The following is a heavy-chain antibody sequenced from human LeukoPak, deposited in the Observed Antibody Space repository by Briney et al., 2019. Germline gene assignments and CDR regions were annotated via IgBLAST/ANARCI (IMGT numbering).Heavy chain of an antibody. CDR1: GFTFSSYW. CDR2: INSDGSST. Sequence: PGGSLRLSCAASGFTFSSYWMHWVRQAPGKGLVWVSRINSDGSSTSYADSVEGRFTISRDNAKNTLYLQMNSLRAEDTAVYYCARDHPSVAEGIDPWGQGTLVTVSS. V-gene: IGHV3-74*01. CDR3: ARDHPSVAEGIDP. J-gene: IGHJ5*02. D-gene: IGHD6-19*01.